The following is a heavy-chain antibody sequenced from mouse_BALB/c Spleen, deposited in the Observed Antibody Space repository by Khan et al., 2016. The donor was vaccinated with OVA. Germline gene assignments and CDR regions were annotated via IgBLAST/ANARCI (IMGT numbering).Heavy chain of an antibody. D-gene: IGHD2-1*01. Sequence: EVQLVESGGGLVKPGGSLKLSCAASGFTFSTYAMSWVRQTPEKRLEWVATISSDGDYTYYPDNVTGRFTISRDNAKNTLYLKMSSLRSEDTAMYYCARSPYGNVAYWGQGTLVTVSA. CDR1: GFTFSTYA. J-gene: IGHJ3*01. CDR3: ARSPYGNVAY. CDR2: ISSDGDYT. V-gene: IGHV5-9-3*01.